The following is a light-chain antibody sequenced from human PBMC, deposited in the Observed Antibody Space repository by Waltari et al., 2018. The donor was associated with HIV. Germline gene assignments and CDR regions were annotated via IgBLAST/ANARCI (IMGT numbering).Light chain of an antibody. J-gene: IGKJ5*01. CDR3: QQTYRTPQT. Sequence: DIQMTQSPSSLSASVGDRVTITCRASQTINNYLNWYKQTPGKAPKLLIFAASNLRSGVPSRFSGLGYGTDFTLTVSSLEPEDFATYYCQQTYRTPQTFGQGTRVEI. CDR2: AAS. V-gene: IGKV1-39*01. CDR1: QTINNY.